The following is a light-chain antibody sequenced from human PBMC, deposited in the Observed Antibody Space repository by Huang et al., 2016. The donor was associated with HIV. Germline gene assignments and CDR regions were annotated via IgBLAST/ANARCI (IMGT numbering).Light chain of an antibody. V-gene: IGKV1-39*01. J-gene: IGKJ2*01. CDR3: QETYNFPYT. CDR2: AAS. Sequence: DIQMTQSPSSLSASVGDRVTITCRASQGISSYLNWYQQKPGKAPKLLIYAASTLQSGVPSRFSGSGSGTDFTLTISSLQPADSATYYCQETYNFPYTFGQGTKLEIK. CDR1: QGISSY.